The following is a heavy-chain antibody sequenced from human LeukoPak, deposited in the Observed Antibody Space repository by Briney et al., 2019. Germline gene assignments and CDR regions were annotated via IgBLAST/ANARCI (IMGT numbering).Heavy chain of an antibody. CDR2: INHSGST. D-gene: IGHD3-22*01. CDR3: AREYYYDSSGHVDY. J-gene: IGHJ4*02. Sequence: SETLSLTCAVYGGSFSGYYWSWLREPPGKGLEWIGEINHSGSTNYNPSLKSRVTISVDTSKNQFSLNLSSVTAADTAVYYCAREYYYDSSGHVDYWGQGTLVTVSS. CDR1: GGSFSGYY. V-gene: IGHV4-34*01.